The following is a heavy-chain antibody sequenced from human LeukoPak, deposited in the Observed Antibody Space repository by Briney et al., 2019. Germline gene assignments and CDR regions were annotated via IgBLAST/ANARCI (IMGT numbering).Heavy chain of an antibody. V-gene: IGHV3-23*01. CDR3: AKDALLAPGTAVAANTPLDY. CDR2: ISGSGGST. J-gene: IGHJ4*02. CDR1: GFTFSSYA. Sequence: GGSLRLSCAASGFTFSSYAMSWVRQAPGKGLEWVSAISGSGGSTYYADSVKGRFTISRDNSKNTLYLQMNSLRAEDTAVYYSAKDALLAPGTAVAANTPLDYWGQGTLVTVSS. D-gene: IGHD6-19*01.